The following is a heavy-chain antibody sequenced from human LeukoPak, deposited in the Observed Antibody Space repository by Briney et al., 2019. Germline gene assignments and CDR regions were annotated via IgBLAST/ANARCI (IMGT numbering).Heavy chain of an antibody. CDR2: IYYSGGT. CDR3: ARDHPLRGGN. Sequence: SETLSLTCTVSGGSISSNSYYWGWIRQPPGTGLEWIGSIYYSGGTYYNPSLKSRVTISLDTSKNHFSLKLSSVTAADTAVYYCARDHPLRGGNWGQGTLVTVSS. J-gene: IGHJ4*02. CDR1: GGSISSNSYY. D-gene: IGHD3-10*01. V-gene: IGHV4-39*07.